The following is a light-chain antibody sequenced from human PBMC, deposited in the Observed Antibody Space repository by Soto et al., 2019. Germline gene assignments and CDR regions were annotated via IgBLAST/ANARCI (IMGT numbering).Light chain of an antibody. CDR2: KAS. Sequence: DIQITQSPSTLSASVGDRVTITCRASQSVSYWLAWYQQKPGKAPKLLISKASTLESGVPSRFSGSQSGTEFTLTISSLQPDDFGNYYCQQYNSHSSFGQGTKLEIK. V-gene: IGKV1-5*03. CDR3: QQYNSHSS. J-gene: IGKJ2*01. CDR1: QSVSYW.